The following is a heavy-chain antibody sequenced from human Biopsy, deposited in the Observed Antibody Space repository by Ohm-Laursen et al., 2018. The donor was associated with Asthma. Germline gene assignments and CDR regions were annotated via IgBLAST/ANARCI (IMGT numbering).Heavy chain of an antibody. J-gene: IGHJ1*01. Sequence: SLRLSCAASGFTFSSFGIHWARQAPGKGLEWVAVISYDGSDKYYADSVKGRFTISRDNSKNTLYLQMNSLRAEDTAVYYCAKGHGDYVFPYFQHWGQGTLVTVSS. CDR2: ISYDGSDK. D-gene: IGHD4-17*01. V-gene: IGHV3-30*18. CDR1: GFTFSSFG. CDR3: AKGHGDYVFPYFQH.